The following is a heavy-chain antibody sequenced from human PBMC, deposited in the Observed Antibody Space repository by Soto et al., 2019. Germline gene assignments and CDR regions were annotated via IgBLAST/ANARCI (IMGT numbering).Heavy chain of an antibody. D-gene: IGHD4-17*01. CDR1: GYTFTGYY. CDR3: ARTDYLYYYYGMDV. V-gene: IGHV1-2*02. CDR2: INPNSGGT. J-gene: IGHJ6*02. Sequence: ASVKVSCKASGYTFTGYYMHWVRQAPGQGLEWMGWINPNSGGTNYAQKFQGRVTMTRDTSISTAYMELSRLRSDDTAVYYCARTDYLYYYYGMDVWGQGTTVTGSS.